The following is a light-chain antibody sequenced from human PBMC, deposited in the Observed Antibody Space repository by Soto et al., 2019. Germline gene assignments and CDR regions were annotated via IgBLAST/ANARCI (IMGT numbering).Light chain of an antibody. J-gene: IGKJ5*01. Sequence: EIVLTHAPATLSLSPGERATLSCRPSQSVSSYLAWDQQKPGQAPRFLLYEASNRANGIPARFSVSGSGTDLTLTLSSLGPEDFAVYTCQQRSTWLPITFGQGTRLEIK. V-gene: IGKV3-11*01. CDR2: EAS. CDR3: QQRSTWLPIT. CDR1: QSVSSY.